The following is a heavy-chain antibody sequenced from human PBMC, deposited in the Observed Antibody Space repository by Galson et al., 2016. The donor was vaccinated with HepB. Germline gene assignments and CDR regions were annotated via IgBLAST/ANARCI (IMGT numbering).Heavy chain of an antibody. CDR1: GYTFTSYD. CDR3: ARGHWNLQPGDY. J-gene: IGHJ4*02. D-gene: IGHD1-1*01. CDR2: INPTSGNT. Sequence: SCKASGYTFTSYDINWVRQATGQGLEWMGWINPTSGNTGYAQKFKGRVTMTRNTSITTAYMELSSLRSEDTAVYYCARGHWNLQPGDYWGQGTLVTVSS. V-gene: IGHV1-8*01.